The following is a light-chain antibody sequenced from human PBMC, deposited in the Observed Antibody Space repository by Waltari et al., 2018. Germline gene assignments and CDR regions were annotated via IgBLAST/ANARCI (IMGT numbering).Light chain of an antibody. CDR1: NIGSKR. V-gene: IGLV3-21*02. CDR3: HLWDSSTDHWV. CDR2: DDN. Sequence: SYVLTQPPSVSVAPGQTARITCEGSNIGSKRVHWYQQKSGQAPLLAVYDDNDRPSGIPERFAGSNSGNTATLTISRVAAGDEADDYCHLWDSSTDHWVFGGGTRLTVL. J-gene: IGLJ3*02.